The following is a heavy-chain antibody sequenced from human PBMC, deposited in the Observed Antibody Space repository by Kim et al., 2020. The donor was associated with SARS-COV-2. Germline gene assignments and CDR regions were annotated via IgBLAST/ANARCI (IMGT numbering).Heavy chain of an antibody. D-gene: IGHD3-22*01. CDR1: GGSISSYY. J-gene: IGHJ4*02. CDR3: ARHLRGPHRGNYDSSGYYPDY. CDR2: IYYSGST. V-gene: IGHV4-59*08. Sequence: SETLSLTCTVSGGSISSYYWSWIRQPPGKGLEWIGYIYYSGSTNYNPSLKSRVTISVDTSKNQFSLKLSSVTAADTAVYYCARHLRGPHRGNYDSSGYYPDYWGQGTLVTVSS.